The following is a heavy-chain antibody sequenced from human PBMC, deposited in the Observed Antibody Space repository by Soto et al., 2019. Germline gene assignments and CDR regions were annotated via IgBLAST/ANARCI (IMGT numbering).Heavy chain of an antibody. Sequence: QVQLVESGGGVVQPGRSLRLSCAASGVTFSSSAMHWVRQAPGKGLEWVAVISADGSNKYYADSVKGRFTISRDNSKNTLYLQMNSLCAEDTAVYYCARDASGGWYYGMDVCGQGTTFTVSS. J-gene: IGHJ6*02. V-gene: IGHV3-30-3*01. CDR1: GVTFSSSA. CDR2: ISADGSNK. CDR3: ARDASGGWYYGMDV. D-gene: IGHD6-19*01.